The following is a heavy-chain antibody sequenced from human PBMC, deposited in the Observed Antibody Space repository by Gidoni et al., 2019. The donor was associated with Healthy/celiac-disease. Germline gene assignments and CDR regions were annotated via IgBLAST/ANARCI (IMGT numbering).Heavy chain of an antibody. J-gene: IGHJ4*02. V-gene: IGHV3-21*01. CDR2: ISSSSSYI. CDR1: GFTFSSYS. CDR3: ARVGSSSPGDY. Sequence: EVQLVESGGGLVKPGGSLSLSCAASGFTFSSYSMNWVRQAPGKGLEWVSSISSSSSYIYYADSVKGRFTSSRDNAKNSLYLQMNSLRAEDTAVYYCARVGSSSPGDYWGQGTLVTVSS. D-gene: IGHD6-6*01.